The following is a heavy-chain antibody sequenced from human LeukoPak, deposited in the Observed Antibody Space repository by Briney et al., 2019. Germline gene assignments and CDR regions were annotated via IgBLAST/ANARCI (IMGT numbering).Heavy chain of an antibody. CDR2: ISGSGGST. J-gene: IGHJ5*02. D-gene: IGHD2-2*01. V-gene: IGHV3-23*01. Sequence: GGSLRLSCAASGFTFSSYAMSWVRQAPGKGLEWVSAISGSGGSTYYADSVKGRFTISRDNSKNTLYLQMNSLRAEDTAVYYCAKDAYYSSTSCYFSSNWFDPWGQGTLVTVSS. CDR1: GFTFSSYA. CDR3: AKDAYYSSTSCYFSSNWFDP.